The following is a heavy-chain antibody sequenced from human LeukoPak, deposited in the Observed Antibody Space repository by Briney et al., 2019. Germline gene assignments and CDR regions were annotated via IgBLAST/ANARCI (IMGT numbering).Heavy chain of an antibody. J-gene: IGHJ6*02. Sequence: PGGCLRLSCAVSGFTYSNYWMSWVRQAPGKGVEWVANMRQDGEGKSYVDSVKVRFTISRGNAKTSLYLQMNSLRAEDTAVYYCARARDGYNSRYYGMDVWGQGTTVTVSS. CDR1: GFTYSNYW. D-gene: IGHD5-24*01. V-gene: IGHV3-7*01. CDR3: ARARDGYNSRYYGMDV. CDR2: MRQDGEGK.